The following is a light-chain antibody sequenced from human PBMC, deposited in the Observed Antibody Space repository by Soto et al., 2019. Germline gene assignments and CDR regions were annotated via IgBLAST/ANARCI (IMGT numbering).Light chain of an antibody. J-gene: IGKJ4*01. CDR2: SAS. CDR1: QSVSVN. CDR3: QERNRWPRGT. Sequence: EVVLTQSPAILSLSPGERATLSCRASQSVSVNLGWYQQKPGQAPRPLIYSASDRAPGIPARFSGSGSGTGFTLTISSLEPEDFAVYYCQERNRWPRGTFGAGTKVDIK. V-gene: IGKV3-11*01.